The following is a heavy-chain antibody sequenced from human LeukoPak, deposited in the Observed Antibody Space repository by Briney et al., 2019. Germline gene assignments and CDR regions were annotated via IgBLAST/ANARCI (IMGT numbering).Heavy chain of an antibody. J-gene: IGHJ5*02. V-gene: IGHV4-61*02. Sequence: PSETLSLTCTVSGGSISSGSYYWSWIRQPAGKGLEWIGRIYTSGSTHYNPSLKSRVTISVDTSKNQFSLKLSSVTAADTAVYYCARVGAVAGTRGWFDPWGQGTLVTVSS. CDR2: IYTSGST. CDR3: ARVGAVAGTRGWFDP. D-gene: IGHD6-19*01. CDR1: GGSISSGSYY.